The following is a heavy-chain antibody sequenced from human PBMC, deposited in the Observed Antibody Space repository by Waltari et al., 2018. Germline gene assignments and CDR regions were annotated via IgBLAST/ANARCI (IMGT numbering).Heavy chain of an antibody. D-gene: IGHD2-15*01. Sequence: EVQLVQSGAEVKKPGATVKISCKVSGYTFTDYYMHWVHQAPGKGLEWMGLVDPEDGETIYAEKFQGRVTITADTSTDTAYMELSSLRSEDTAVYYCATDPGYCSGGSCYGIPFDYWGQGTLVTVSS. CDR1: GYTFTDYY. CDR3: ATDPGYCSGGSCYGIPFDY. CDR2: VDPEDGET. J-gene: IGHJ4*02. V-gene: IGHV1-69-2*01.